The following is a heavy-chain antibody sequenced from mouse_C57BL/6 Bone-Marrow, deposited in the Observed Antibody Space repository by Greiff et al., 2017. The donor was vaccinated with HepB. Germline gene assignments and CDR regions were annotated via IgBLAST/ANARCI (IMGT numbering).Heavy chain of an antibody. J-gene: IGHJ2*01. CDR1: GFTFSSYA. CDR3: ARVPYCSNYGYFDY. Sequence: EVKLVESGGGLVKPGGSLKLSCAASGFTFSSYAMSWVRQTPEKRLEWVATISDGGSYTYYPDNVKGRFTISRDNAKNNLYLQMSHLKSEATAMYYCARVPYCSNYGYFDYWGQGTTLTVSS. CDR2: ISDGGSYT. D-gene: IGHD2-5*01. V-gene: IGHV5-4*03.